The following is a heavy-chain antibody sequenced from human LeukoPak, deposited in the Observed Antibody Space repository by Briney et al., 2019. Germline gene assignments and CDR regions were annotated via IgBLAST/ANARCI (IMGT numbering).Heavy chain of an antibody. Sequence: ASVKVSCKASGYTFTSYGITWVRQAPGQGLEWMGWISAYSGNTNYAQNLQGRVTMTTDTSTSTAYMELRSLRSDDTAVYYCAREAAGDSHGYSRTDYWGQGTLVSVSS. CDR1: GYTFTSYG. V-gene: IGHV1-18*01. CDR2: ISAYSGNT. D-gene: IGHD5-18*01. CDR3: AREAAGDSHGYSRTDY. J-gene: IGHJ4*02.